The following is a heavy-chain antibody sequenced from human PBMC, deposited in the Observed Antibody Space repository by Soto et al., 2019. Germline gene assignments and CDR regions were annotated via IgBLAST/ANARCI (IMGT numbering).Heavy chain of an antibody. D-gene: IGHD2-2*01. CDR2: ISYDGSNK. J-gene: IGHJ3*02. V-gene: IGHV3-30*18. Sequence: GGSLRLSCAASGFTFSSYGMHWVRQAPGKGLEWVAVISYDGSNKYYADSVKGRFTISRDNSKNTLYLQMNSLRAEDTAVYYCAKVAGGYQLLHAFDIWGQGTMVTVS. CDR1: GFTFSSYG. CDR3: AKVAGGYQLLHAFDI.